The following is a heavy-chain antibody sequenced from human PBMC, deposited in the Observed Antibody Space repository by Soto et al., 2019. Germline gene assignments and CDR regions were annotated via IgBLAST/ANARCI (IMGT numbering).Heavy chain of an antibody. V-gene: IGHV3-23*01. CDR1: EFKISVYA. CDR3: AKAVAGNIDY. J-gene: IGHJ4*02. D-gene: IGHD6-19*01. CDR2: ISGSGGST. Sequence: AAAEFKISVYAMSWIRQAPGKGLEWVSAISGSGGSTYYADSVKGRFTISRDNSKNTLYLQMNSLRAEDTDVYYCAKAVAGNIDYWGQGTLVTVSS.